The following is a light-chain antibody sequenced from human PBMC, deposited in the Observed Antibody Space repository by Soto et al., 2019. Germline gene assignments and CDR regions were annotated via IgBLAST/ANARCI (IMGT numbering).Light chain of an antibody. CDR3: QHYNSYSEA. J-gene: IGKJ1*01. V-gene: IGKV1-33*01. CDR1: QYISNY. CDR2: DAS. Sequence: DIPMTQTPSSLSASVGDRVTITCQAIQYISNYLNWYQQKPGKASKLLIYDASNLETGVPSRVSGSGSGTEFTITIRSLQPDDFATYYCQHYNSYSEAFGQGTKVDIK.